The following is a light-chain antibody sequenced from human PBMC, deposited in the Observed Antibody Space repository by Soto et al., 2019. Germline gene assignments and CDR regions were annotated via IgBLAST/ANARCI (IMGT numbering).Light chain of an antibody. CDR2: DAS. CDR1: QSIGSY. V-gene: IGKV3-11*01. Sequence: EIVLTQSPATLSLSPGERATLSCRASQSIGSYLAWFQHKPGRAPRLLIYDASNRATGIPARFSGSGSETDFTLTISSLEPEDFAVYYCHQRTNWPLTFGGGTKV. J-gene: IGKJ4*01. CDR3: HQRTNWPLT.